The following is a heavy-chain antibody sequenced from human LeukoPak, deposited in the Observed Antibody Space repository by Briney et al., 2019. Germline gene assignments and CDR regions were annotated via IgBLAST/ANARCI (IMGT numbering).Heavy chain of an antibody. J-gene: IGHJ3*02. CDR3: ARERAYYDILSGSDDAFDI. CDR2: INPSGGST. V-gene: IGHV1-46*01. CDR1: GYTFTGYY. D-gene: IGHD3-9*01. Sequence: ASVKVSCKASGYTFTGYYMHWVRQAPGQGLEWMGIINPSGGSTSYAQKFQGRVTMTRDTSTSTVYMELSSLRSEDTAVYYCARERAYYDILSGSDDAFDIWGQGTMVTVSS.